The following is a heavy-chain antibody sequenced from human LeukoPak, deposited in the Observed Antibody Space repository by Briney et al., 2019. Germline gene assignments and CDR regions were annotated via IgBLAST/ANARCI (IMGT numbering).Heavy chain of an antibody. D-gene: IGHD3-10*01. CDR2: ISGSGGST. J-gene: IGHJ3*02. Sequence: GGSLRLSCAASGFTFSSYAMSWVRQAPGKGLEWVSAISGSGGSTYYADSVKGRFTISRDNSKNTLYLQMNSLRAEDTAVYYCARDGGPGLGESHDAFDIWGQGTMVTVSS. CDR3: ARDGGPGLGESHDAFDI. V-gene: IGHV3-23*01. CDR1: GFTFSSYA.